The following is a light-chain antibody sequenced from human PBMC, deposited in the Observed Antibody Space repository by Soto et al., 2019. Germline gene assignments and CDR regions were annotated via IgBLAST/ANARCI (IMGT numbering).Light chain of an antibody. Sequence: AIQLTQSPSSLSASVGDKITITCRASQGVSSALAWYQQKPGKAPKLLIYDASSLESGVPSRFSGSGSGTDFTLTISSLQPDDFVTYYCQQFDSYHLTFGGGTKVE. CDR3: QQFDSYHLT. CDR1: QGVSSA. CDR2: DAS. V-gene: IGKV1-13*02. J-gene: IGKJ4*01.